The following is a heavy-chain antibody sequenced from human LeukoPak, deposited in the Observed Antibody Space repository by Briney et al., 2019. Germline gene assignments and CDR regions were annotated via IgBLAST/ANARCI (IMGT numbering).Heavy chain of an antibody. V-gene: IGHV3-23*01. J-gene: IGHJ4*02. D-gene: IGHD6-19*01. Sequence: GGSLRLSCAACGFTFSTYWMHWVRQAPGKGLEWVSAISGSGGSTYYADSVKGRFTISRDNSKNTLYLQMNSLRAEDTAVYYCAKAKGIAVAGTYFDYWGQGTLVTVSS. CDR2: ISGSGGST. CDR1: GFTFSTYW. CDR3: AKAKGIAVAGTYFDY.